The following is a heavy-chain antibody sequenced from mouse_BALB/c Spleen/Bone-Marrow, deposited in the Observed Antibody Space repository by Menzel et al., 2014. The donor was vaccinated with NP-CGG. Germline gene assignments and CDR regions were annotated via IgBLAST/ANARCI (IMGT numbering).Heavy chain of an antibody. D-gene: IGHD2-4*01. V-gene: IGHV1-63*02. CDR3: ARDMITTRAMGY. J-gene: IGHJ4*01. CDR2: IYPGGGYT. CDR1: GYTFTNYW. Sequence: QVQLQQSGAELVRPGTSVKISCKASGYTFTNYWLGWVKQRPGHGLEWIGDIYPGGGYTDYNEKFKGKATLTADTSPSTAYMQLSSLTSEDSAVYFCARDMITTRAMGYWGQGTSVTVSS.